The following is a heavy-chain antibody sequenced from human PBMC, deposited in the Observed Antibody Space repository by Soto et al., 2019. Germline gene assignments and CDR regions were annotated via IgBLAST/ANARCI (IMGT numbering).Heavy chain of an antibody. CDR2: ISSSSSYI. Sequence: GESLKISCAASGFTFSSYSMNWVRQAPGKGLEWVSSISSSSSYIYYADSVKGRFTISRDNAKNSLYLQMNSLRAEDTAVYYCARDMEVGLRMLAFDIWGQGTMVTVSS. J-gene: IGHJ3*02. CDR1: GFTFSSYS. V-gene: IGHV3-21*01. CDR3: ARDMEVGLRMLAFDI. D-gene: IGHD2-8*01.